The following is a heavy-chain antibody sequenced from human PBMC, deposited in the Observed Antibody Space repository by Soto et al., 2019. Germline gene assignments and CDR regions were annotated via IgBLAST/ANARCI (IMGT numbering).Heavy chain of an antibody. J-gene: IGHJ2*01. D-gene: IGHD3-10*01. CDR3: ARTPSDPSDYKSVAWYCDF. CDR1: GFSLTSPGVA. V-gene: IGHV2-5*02. Sequence: QITLEESGPALVKPTQTLTLTCSFSGFSLTSPGVAVAWIRQPPGKALELLALQSWDDDRRYRPSLKSTLTITMNTSENQVVLRMTNMDPVDTATYDCARTPSDPSDYKSVAWYCDFWCRGTLVTVSS. CDR2: QSWDDDR.